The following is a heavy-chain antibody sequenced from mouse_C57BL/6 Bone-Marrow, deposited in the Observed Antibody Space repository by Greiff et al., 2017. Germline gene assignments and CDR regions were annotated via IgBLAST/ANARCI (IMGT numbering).Heavy chain of an antibody. CDR3: TSIYYGNYYYAMDY. J-gene: IGHJ4*01. V-gene: IGHV5-9-1*02. CDR1: GFTFSSYA. Sequence: EVQRVESGEGLVKPGGSLKLSCAASGFTFSSYAMSWVRQTPEKRLEWVAYISSGGDYIYYADTVKGRFTISRDNARNTLYLQMSSLKSEDTAMYYCTSIYYGNYYYAMDYWGQGTSVTVSS. D-gene: IGHD2-1*01. CDR2: ISSGGDYI.